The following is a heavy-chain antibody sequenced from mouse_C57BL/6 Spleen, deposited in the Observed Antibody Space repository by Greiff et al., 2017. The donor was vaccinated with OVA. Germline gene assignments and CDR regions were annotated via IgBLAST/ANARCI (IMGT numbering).Heavy chain of an antibody. CDR3: ARGYSNSGGFAY. D-gene: IGHD2-5*01. Sequence: EVKLVESEGGLVQPGRSMKLSCTASGFTFSDYYMAWVRQVPEKGLEWVANINYDGSSTYYLDSLKSRFIISRDNAKNILYLQMSSLKSEDTATYYCARGYSNSGGFAYWGQGTLVTVSA. CDR2: INYDGSST. V-gene: IGHV5-16*01. J-gene: IGHJ3*01. CDR1: GFTFSDYY.